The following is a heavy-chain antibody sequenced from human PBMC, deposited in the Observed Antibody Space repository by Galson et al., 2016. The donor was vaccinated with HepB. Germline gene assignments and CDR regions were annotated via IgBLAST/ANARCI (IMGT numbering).Heavy chain of an antibody. CDR2: TSTYNDNS. J-gene: IGHJ4*02. CDR1: GYTFTSYG. D-gene: IGHD1-14*01. V-gene: IGHV1-18*01. Sequence: SVKASCKASGYTFTSYGISWVRQAPGQGLEWMGWTSTYNDNSNYAQKLQGRVTMTTDTSTSTAYMELRSLRSDDTAVYYCARDPLRSPDYWGQGTLVTVSS. CDR3: ARDPLRSPDY.